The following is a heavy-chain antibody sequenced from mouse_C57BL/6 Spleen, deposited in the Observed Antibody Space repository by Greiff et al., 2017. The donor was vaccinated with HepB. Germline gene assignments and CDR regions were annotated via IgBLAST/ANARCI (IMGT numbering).Heavy chain of an antibody. CDR2: ISSGSSTI. V-gene: IGHV5-17*01. Sequence: EVKLMESGGGLVKPGGSLKLSCAASGFTFSDYGMHWVRQAPEKGLEWVAYISSGSSTIYYADTVKGRFTISRDNAKNTLFLQMTRLRSEDTAMYYCARRYGYDGRGAMDYWGQGTSVTVSS. CDR3: ARRYGYDGRGAMDY. D-gene: IGHD2-2*01. CDR1: GFTFSDYG. J-gene: IGHJ4*01.